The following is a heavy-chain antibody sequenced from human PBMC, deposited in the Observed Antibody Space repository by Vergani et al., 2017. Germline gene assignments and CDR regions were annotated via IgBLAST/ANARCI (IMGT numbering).Heavy chain of an antibody. J-gene: IGHJ3*02. Sequence: QVQLVESGGGEVQPGRSLRLSCLAAGFPFSDYGVHWVRQAPGKGLEWVSVISYDGNKKNYADSVKGRFTISRDNAKNSLYLQMNSLRAEDTAVYYCAREYPGITMIVVADAFDIWGQGTMVTVSS. CDR3: AREYPGITMIVVADAFDI. V-gene: IGHV3-30*03. D-gene: IGHD3-22*01. CDR1: GFPFSDYG. CDR2: ISYDGNKK.